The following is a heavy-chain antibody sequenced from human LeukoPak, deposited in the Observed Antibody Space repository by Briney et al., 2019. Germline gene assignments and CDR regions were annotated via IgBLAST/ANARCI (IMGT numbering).Heavy chain of an antibody. D-gene: IGHD3-10*01. CDR1: GFTFSSYS. CDR2: ISSSSSYI. J-gene: IGHJ5*02. CDR3: ASGGGPDWFDP. Sequence: GGSLRLSCAASGFTFSSYSMNWVRQAPGKGLEWVSSISSSSSYIYYADSVKGRFTISRDNAKNSLYLRMNSLRAEDTAVYYCASGGGPDWFDPWGQGTLVTVSS. V-gene: IGHV3-21*01.